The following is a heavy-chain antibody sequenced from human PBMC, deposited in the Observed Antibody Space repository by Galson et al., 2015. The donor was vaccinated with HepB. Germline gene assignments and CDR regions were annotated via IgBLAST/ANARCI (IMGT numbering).Heavy chain of an antibody. J-gene: IGHJ4*02. CDR2: IRSSGAPV. CDR3: ARGPHYDFWSGSYFYFDN. D-gene: IGHD3-3*01. V-gene: IGHV3-11*01. Sequence: SLRLSCAASGFTFGDYYMNWIRQAPGKGLEWISYIRSSGAPVYYADSVKGRFTVSRDNAESSVSLQVNSLRPEDTAVYYCARGPHYDFWSGSYFYFDNWGQGTLVTVSS. CDR1: GFTFGDYY.